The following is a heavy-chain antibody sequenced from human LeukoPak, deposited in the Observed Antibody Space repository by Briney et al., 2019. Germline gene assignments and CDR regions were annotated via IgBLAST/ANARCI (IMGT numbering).Heavy chain of an antibody. CDR2: IYYSGST. J-gene: IGHJ5*02. CDR1: GGSISSYY. CDR3: ATSSRYDSLVDP. D-gene: IGHD3-3*01. V-gene: IGHV4-59*12. Sequence: PSQTLSLTCTVSGGSISSYYWSWIRQPPGKGLEWIGYIYYSGSTNYNPSLKSRVTISVDRSKNQFSLKLSSVTAADTAVYCCATSSRYDSLVDPWGQGTLVTVSS.